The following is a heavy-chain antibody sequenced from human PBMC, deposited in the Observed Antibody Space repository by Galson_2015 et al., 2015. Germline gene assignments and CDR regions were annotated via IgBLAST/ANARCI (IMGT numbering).Heavy chain of an antibody. V-gene: IGHV1-69*13. J-gene: IGHJ4*02. D-gene: IGHD1-1*01. CDR1: GGTFSSYA. CDR2: IIPIFGTA. Sequence: SVKVSCKASGGTFSSYAISWVRQAPGQGLEWMGGIIPIFGTANYAQKFQGRVTITADESTSTAYMELSSLRSEDTAVYYCARLVEPETDFDYWGQGTLVTVSS. CDR3: ARLVEPETDFDY.